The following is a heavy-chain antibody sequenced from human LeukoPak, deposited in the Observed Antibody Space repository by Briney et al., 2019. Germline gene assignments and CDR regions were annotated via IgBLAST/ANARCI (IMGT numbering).Heavy chain of an antibody. J-gene: IGHJ5*02. D-gene: IGHD4/OR15-4a*01. V-gene: IGHV4-30-4*08. Sequence: SQTLSLTCTVSSGSISSDDCYWRWVRQSSGKGLEWIGYIYHSGTNYYNPSLKSRVTISVDTSKNQFSLKLSSVTAADTAVYYCARVWGDNYNGFNWFDPWGPGTLVTVSS. CDR1: SGSISSDDCY. CDR2: IYHSGTN. CDR3: ARVWGDNYNGFNWFDP.